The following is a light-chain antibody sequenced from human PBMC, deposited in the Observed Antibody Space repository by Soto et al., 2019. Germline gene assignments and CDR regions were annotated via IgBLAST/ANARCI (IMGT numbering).Light chain of an antibody. J-gene: IGKJ4*01. Sequence: IGLTQSPSPLYLAPRERANISCIPSQSVSSNLAWYQQKPGQAPRLLIYGASTRATGIPARFSGSGSGTEFTLTIGSLQSEDFAVYYCHQYNNGPPLPFGGGTKVDIK. CDR2: GAS. V-gene: IGKV3-15*01. CDR3: HQYNNGPPLP. CDR1: QSVSSN.